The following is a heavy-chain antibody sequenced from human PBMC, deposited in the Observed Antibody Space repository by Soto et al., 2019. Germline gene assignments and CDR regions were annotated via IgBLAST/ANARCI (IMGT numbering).Heavy chain of an antibody. D-gene: IGHD6-13*01. J-gene: IGHJ6*02. Sequence: SETLSLTCTVSGGSISSYYWSWIRQPPGKGLEWIGYIYYSGSTNYNPSLKSRVTISVDTSKNQFSLKLSSVTAADTAVYYCASAWYSSSWYGYGMDVWGQGTTVTVSS. CDR1: GGSISSYY. CDR2: IYYSGST. V-gene: IGHV4-59*12. CDR3: ASAWYSSSWYGYGMDV.